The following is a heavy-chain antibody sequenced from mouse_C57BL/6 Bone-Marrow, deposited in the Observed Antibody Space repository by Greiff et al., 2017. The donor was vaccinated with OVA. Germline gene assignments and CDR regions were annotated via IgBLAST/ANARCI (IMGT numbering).Heavy chain of an antibody. CDR1: GYTFTDYE. J-gene: IGHJ3*01. Sequence: QVQLQQSGAELVRPGASVTLSCKASGYTFTDYEMHWVKQTPVHGLEWIGAIDPETGGTAYNQKFKGKAILTADKSSSTAYMELRSLTSEDSAVYYCTRCFPRWLLTWFAYWGQGTLVTVSA. D-gene: IGHD2-3*01. CDR3: TRCFPRWLLTWFAY. V-gene: IGHV1-15*01. CDR2: IDPETGGT.